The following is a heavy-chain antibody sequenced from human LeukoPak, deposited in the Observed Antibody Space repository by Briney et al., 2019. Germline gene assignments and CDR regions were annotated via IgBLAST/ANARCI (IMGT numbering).Heavy chain of an antibody. D-gene: IGHD1-26*01. Sequence: GGSLRLSCAASGFTFDDYAMHWVRQAPGKGLKWVSGISWNSGSIGYADSVKGRFTISRDNANNPLYLQMNSLRAEDTALYYCAKDMGATLSGYFDLWGRGTLVTVSS. CDR3: AKDMGATLSGYFDL. J-gene: IGHJ2*01. CDR1: GFTFDDYA. CDR2: ISWNSGSI. V-gene: IGHV3-9*01.